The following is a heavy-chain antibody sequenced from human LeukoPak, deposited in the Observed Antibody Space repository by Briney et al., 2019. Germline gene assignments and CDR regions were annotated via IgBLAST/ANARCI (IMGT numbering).Heavy chain of an antibody. D-gene: IGHD6-13*01. CDR2: IYTSGST. J-gene: IGHJ5*02. V-gene: IGHV4-61*02. CDR3: ARVGAAAFDP. Sequence: SETLSLTCTVSGGYISCGSYYWSWIRQPAGKGLEWIGRIYTSGSTNYNPSLKSRVTISVDTSKNQFSLKLSSVTAADTAVYYCARVGAAAFDPWGQGTLVTVSS. CDR1: GGYISCGSYY.